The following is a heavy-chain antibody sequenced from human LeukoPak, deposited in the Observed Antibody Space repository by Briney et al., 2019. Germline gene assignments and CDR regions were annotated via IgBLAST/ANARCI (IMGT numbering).Heavy chain of an antibody. V-gene: IGHV3-74*01. CDR3: ARSNQADDY. Sequence: PGGSLRLSCAASGFTFSGYWMHWARQVSGKGLVWVSRINPGGSSIAYADSVKGRFTISRDNAKNTLYLQMDSLRAEDTAVYYCARSNQADDYWGQGTLVTVSS. CDR1: GFTFSGYW. D-gene: IGHD1-14*01. CDR2: INPGGSSI. J-gene: IGHJ4*02.